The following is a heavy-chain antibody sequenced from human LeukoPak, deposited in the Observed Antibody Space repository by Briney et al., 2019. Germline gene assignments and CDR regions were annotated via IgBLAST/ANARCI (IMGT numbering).Heavy chain of an antibody. Sequence: GGSLRLSCAASNFNFITYAMSWVRQAPGKGLEWVSTISGVGDATYYPDSVQGRFTISRDNSKNTLYLQMNSLRAEDTAVYYCARGGRGSGSYYNPHAQQDLDYWGQGTLVTVSS. CDR2: ISGVGDAT. D-gene: IGHD3-10*01. J-gene: IGHJ4*02. CDR3: ARGGRGSGSYYNPHAQQDLDY. V-gene: IGHV3-23*01. CDR1: NFNFITYA.